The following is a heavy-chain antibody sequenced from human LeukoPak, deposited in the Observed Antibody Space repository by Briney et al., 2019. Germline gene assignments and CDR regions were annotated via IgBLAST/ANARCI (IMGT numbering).Heavy chain of an antibody. CDR2: INPSGGST. J-gene: IGHJ3*02. D-gene: IGHD2-2*01. CDR3: ARVRDIVVDGDAFDI. V-gene: IGHV1-46*01. Sequence: ASVKVSCKASGYTFTSYYMHWVRPAPGQGLEWMGIINPSGGSTSYAQKFQGRVTMTRDMSTSTVYMELSSLRSEDTAVYYCARVRDIVVDGDAFDIWGQGTMVTVSS. CDR1: GYTFTSYY.